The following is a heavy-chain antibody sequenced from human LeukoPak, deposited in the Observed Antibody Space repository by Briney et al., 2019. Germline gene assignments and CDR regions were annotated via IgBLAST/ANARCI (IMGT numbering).Heavy chain of an antibody. CDR3: ASTTAMVFYYYGMDV. V-gene: IGHV1-8*01. Sequence: ASVTVSRKASGYAFTSYDINWVRQATGQGLEWMGWMNPNSGNTGYAQKFQGRVTMTRNTSISTAYMELSSLRSEDTAVYYCASTTAMVFYYYGMDVWGQGTTVTVSS. CDR1: GYAFTSYD. CDR2: MNPNSGNT. J-gene: IGHJ6*02. D-gene: IGHD5-18*01.